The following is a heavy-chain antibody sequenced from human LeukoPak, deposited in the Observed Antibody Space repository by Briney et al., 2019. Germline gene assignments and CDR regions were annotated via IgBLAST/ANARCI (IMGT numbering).Heavy chain of an antibody. CDR2: INPSDAST. CDR3: ARVRDGYNDAYDI. J-gene: IGHJ3*02. D-gene: IGHD5-24*01. V-gene: IGHV1-46*01. Sequence: GASVKVSCKASGYTFTSYFIHWVRQAPGQGLEWMGIINPSDASTSYARKFQGRVAVTRDTSTSTFYMELSSLRSEDTAVYYCARVRDGYNDAYDIWGQGTMVTVSS. CDR1: GYTFTSYF.